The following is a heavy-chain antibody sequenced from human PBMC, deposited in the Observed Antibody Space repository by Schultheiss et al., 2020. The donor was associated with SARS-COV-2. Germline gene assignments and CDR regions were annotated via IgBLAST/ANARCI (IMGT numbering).Heavy chain of an antibody. CDR2: IYYSGST. CDR1: GGSISSYY. CDR3: ARFYGDYNNYFDC. D-gene: IGHD4-17*01. J-gene: IGHJ4*02. V-gene: IGHV4-59*08. Sequence: SQTLSLTCTVSGGSISSYYWSWIRQPPGKGLEWIGSIYYSGSTYYNPSLKSRVTISVDTSKNQFSLKLSSVTAADTAVYYCARFYGDYNNYFDCWGQGTLVTVSS.